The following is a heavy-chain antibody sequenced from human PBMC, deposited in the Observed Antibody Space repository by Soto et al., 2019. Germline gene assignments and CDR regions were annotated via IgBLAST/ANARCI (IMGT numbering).Heavy chain of an antibody. CDR2: IIPIFGTA. CDR1: GGTFSSYA. D-gene: IGHD3-22*01. Sequence: GASVKVSCKASGGTFSSYAISWVRQAPGQGLEWMGGIIPIFGTANYAQKFKGRVTITADESTSTAYMELSSLRSEDTAVYYCATRKTGGYYDSSGYYSFDYWGQGTLVTVSS. J-gene: IGHJ4*02. V-gene: IGHV1-69*13. CDR3: ATRKTGGYYDSSGYYSFDY.